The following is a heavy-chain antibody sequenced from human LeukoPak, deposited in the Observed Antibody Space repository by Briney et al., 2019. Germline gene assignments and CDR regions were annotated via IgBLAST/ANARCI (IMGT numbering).Heavy chain of an antibody. Sequence: GGSLRLSCAASGFTFSSYWMSWVRQAPGKGLEWVANIKQDGSEKYYVDSVKGRFTISRDNSKNTLYLQMNSLRAEDTAVYYCAKKRIRGSSWWFPSGPYYFDYWGQGTLVTVSS. CDR3: AKKRIRGSSWWFPSGPYYFDY. V-gene: IGHV3-7*03. J-gene: IGHJ4*02. D-gene: IGHD6-13*01. CDR2: IKQDGSEK. CDR1: GFTFSSYW.